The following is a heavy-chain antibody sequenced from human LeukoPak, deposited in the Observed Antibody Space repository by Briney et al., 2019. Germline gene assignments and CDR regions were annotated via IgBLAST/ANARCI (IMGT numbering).Heavy chain of an antibody. CDR2: ISAYNGNT. V-gene: IGHV1-18*01. Sequence: WALVKVSCKASGYTFTSYGISWVRQAPGQGLEWMGWISAYNGNTNYAQKLQGRVTMTTDTSTSTAYMELRSLRSDDTAVYYCARDSCSSTSCYYYYYYGMDVWGQGTTVTVSS. CDR1: GYTFTSYG. J-gene: IGHJ6*02. CDR3: ARDSCSSTSCYYYYYYGMDV. D-gene: IGHD2-2*01.